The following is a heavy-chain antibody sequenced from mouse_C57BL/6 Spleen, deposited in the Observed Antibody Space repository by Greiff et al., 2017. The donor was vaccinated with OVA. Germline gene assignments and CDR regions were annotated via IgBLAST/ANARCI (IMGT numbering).Heavy chain of an antibody. CDR3: ARWPGGYDLYYAMDY. D-gene: IGHD2-2*01. Sequence: EVKLVESGPELVKPGASVKISCKASGYSFTDYNMNWVKQSNGKSLEWIGVINPNYGTTSYNQKFKGKATLTVDQSSSTAYMQLNSLTSEDSAVYYCARWPGGYDLYYAMDYWGQGTSVTVSS. CDR2: INPNYGTT. J-gene: IGHJ4*01. CDR1: GYSFTDYN. V-gene: IGHV1-39*01.